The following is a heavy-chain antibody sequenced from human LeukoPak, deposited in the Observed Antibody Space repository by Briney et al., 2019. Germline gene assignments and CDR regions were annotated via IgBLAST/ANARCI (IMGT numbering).Heavy chain of an antibody. CDR1: GYSFTSYW. D-gene: IGHD3-10*01. V-gene: IGHV5-51*01. CDR2: IYPSDSDT. CDR3: ARRGYYGSGSYPFDY. J-gene: IGHJ4*02. Sequence: GESLKISCKGSGYSFTSYWIGWVRQMPGKGLEWMGIIYPSDSDTRYSPSFQGQVTISADKSISTAYLQWSSLKASDTAMYYCARRGYYGSGSYPFDYWGQGTLVTVSS.